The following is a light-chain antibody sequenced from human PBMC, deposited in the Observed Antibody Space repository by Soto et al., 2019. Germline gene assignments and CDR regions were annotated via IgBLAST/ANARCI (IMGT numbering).Light chain of an antibody. J-gene: IGKJ1*01. CDR1: QSISTY. CDR2: AAS. V-gene: IGKV1-39*01. Sequence: DIQMTQSPSSLSASVGDRVTITCRASQSISTYLNWYQQKPGKAPRLLIYAASSLQSGVPSRFSGSGSGTDFTLTISSLQPEDFGTYYCQQSYTIPWTFGQGTKVEIK. CDR3: QQSYTIPWT.